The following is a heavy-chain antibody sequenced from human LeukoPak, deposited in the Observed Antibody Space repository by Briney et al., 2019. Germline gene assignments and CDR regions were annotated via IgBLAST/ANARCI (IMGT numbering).Heavy chain of an antibody. V-gene: IGHV3-30*18. Sequence: GRSLRLSCAASGFTFSSYGMHWVRQAPGKGLEWVAVISYDGSNKYYADSVKGRFTISRDNSKSTLYLQMNSLRAEDTAVYYCAKDSRGYSYGIFDYWGQGMLVTVSS. CDR1: GFTFSSYG. CDR3: AKDSRGYSYGIFDY. J-gene: IGHJ4*02. CDR2: ISYDGSNK. D-gene: IGHD5-18*01.